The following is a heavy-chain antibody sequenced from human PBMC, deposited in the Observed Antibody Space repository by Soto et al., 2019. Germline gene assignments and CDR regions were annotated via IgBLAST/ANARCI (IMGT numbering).Heavy chain of an antibody. J-gene: IGHJ6*02. Sequence: PGGSLRLSCAASGFTFNSYAMHWVRQAPGKGLEWVAVIWYDGSNKYFSDSVKGRFTISRDNSKNTLYLQMNSLRAEDTAVYYCARDRGSAMVTYYYYYYGMDVWGQGITVTVSS. D-gene: IGHD5-18*01. CDR2: IWYDGSNK. CDR3: ARDRGSAMVTYYYYYYGMDV. V-gene: IGHV3-33*01. CDR1: GFTFNSYA.